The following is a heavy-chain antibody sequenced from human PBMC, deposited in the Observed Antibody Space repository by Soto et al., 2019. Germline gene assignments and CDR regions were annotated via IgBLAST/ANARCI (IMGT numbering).Heavy chain of an antibody. V-gene: IGHV3-48*02. J-gene: IGHJ6*02. CDR3: AISEGYYYGMDV. CDR1: GFTFSSYS. Sequence: EVQLVESGGGLVQPGGSLRLSCAASGFTFSSYSMNWVRQAPGKGLEWVSYISSSSSTIYYADSVKGRFTISRDNAKNSLYLQMNRLRDEDTAVYYCAISEGYYYGMDVWGQGTTVTVSS. CDR2: ISSSSSTI.